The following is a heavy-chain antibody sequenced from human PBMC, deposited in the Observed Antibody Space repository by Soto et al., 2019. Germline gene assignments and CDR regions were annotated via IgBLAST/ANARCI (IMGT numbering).Heavy chain of an antibody. Sequence: HPGGSLRLSCAASGFTFSSYGMHWVRQAPGKGLEWVAVISYDGSNKYYADSMKGRFTISRDNSKNTLYLQMNSLRAEDTAVYYCAKSMATPPFYFDYWGQGTLVTVSS. D-gene: IGHD5-12*01. CDR1: GFTFSSYG. J-gene: IGHJ4*02. V-gene: IGHV3-30*18. CDR3: AKSMATPPFYFDY. CDR2: ISYDGSNK.